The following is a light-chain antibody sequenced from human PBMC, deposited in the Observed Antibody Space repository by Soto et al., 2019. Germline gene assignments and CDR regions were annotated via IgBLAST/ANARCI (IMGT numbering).Light chain of an antibody. J-gene: IGKJ4*01. CDR2: DAS. CDR1: QDIRNY. V-gene: IGKV1-9*01. CDR3: QQYDDWLRLT. Sequence: IQLTQSPSSLSASVGDRVTVTCRASQDIRNYLAWYQQKPGKAPKLLICDASTLYSGVPSRFSGSGSGTDFTLTISGLQPEDFAAYYCQQYDDWLRLTFGGGTKVEIK.